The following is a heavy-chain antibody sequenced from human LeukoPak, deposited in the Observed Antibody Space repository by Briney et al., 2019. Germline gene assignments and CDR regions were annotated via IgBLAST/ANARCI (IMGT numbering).Heavy chain of an antibody. D-gene: IGHD5-24*01. V-gene: IGHV3-23*01. Sequence: GGSLRLSCAASGFTFSSYAMSWVRQAPGKGLEWVSAISGSGGSTYYADSVKGRFTISRDNSKNTLYLQMNSLRAEDTAVYYCAVLVEMATISAPWGQGTLVTVSP. J-gene: IGHJ5*02. CDR2: ISGSGGST. CDR3: AVLVEMATISAP. CDR1: GFTFSSYA.